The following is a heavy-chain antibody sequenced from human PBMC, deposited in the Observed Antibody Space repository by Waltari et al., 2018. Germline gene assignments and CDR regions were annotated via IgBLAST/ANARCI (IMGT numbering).Heavy chain of an antibody. CDR3: TGGYYESSGFSFSYTYNMDV. CDR2: STPTFGTT. Sequence: QVQVVQSGAEVKKPGSSVRVSCKASGGTFSSYGISWVRQAPGPGLEWMGGSTPTFGTTNYPQEFQGRVTITADKATSTAYMELSSLRSADTAVYYCTGGYYESSGFSFSYTYNMDVWGQGTTVTVSS. CDR1: GGTFSSYG. D-gene: IGHD3-22*01. J-gene: IGHJ6*02. V-gene: IGHV1-69*06.